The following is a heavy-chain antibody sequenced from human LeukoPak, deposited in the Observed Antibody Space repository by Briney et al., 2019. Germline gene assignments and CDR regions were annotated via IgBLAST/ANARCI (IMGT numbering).Heavy chain of an antibody. D-gene: IGHD2-21*01. V-gene: IGHV3-74*01. CDR3: ARGGFGIVVVSAIDY. Sequence: GESLRLSCAASGFTFRNYWMHWVRQAPGKGLVWVSRINSDGSSTTYADSVKGRFTMSRDNAKNTLYLQMNSLRDEDTAVYYCARGGFGIVVVSAIDYWGQGTLVTVAS. CDR2: INSDGSST. J-gene: IGHJ4*02. CDR1: GFTFRNYW.